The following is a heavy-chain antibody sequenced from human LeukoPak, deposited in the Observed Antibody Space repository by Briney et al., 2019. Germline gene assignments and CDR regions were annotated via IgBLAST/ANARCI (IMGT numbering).Heavy chain of an antibody. CDR2: INHSGST. Sequence: LRLSCAASGFTFSSYEMNWVRQPPGKGLEWIGEINHSGSTNYNPSLKSRVTISVDTSKNQFSLKLSSVTAADTAVYYCARDLRSGAARPSWFDPWGQGTLVTVSS. CDR3: ARDLRSGAARPSWFDP. V-gene: IGHV4-34*01. J-gene: IGHJ5*02. CDR1: GFTFSSYE. D-gene: IGHD6-6*01.